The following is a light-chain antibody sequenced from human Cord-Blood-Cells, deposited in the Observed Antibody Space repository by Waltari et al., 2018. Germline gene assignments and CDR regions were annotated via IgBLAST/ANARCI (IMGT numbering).Light chain of an antibody. J-gene: IGLJ3*02. CDR3: AAWDDSLSGRKV. CDR2: RNN. V-gene: IGLV1-47*01. CDR1: SSNIGSNY. Sequence: QSVLTQPPSASGTPGQRVTISCSGSSSNIGSNYLYLYQQLPGTAPKLLIYRNNQRPSGVPDRFSGSKSGTSASLAISGLRSEDEADYYCAAWDDSLSGRKVFGGGTKLTVL.